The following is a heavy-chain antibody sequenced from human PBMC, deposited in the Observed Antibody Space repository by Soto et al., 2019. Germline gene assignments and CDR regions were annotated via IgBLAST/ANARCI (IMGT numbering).Heavy chain of an antibody. V-gene: IGHV3-74*01. Sequence: GSLRVSCGASGLSLSNYWMGWVRQAPGEGLVWLSRINSDGSRTNYADSVKGRFTISRDNANNTLYLQMDSLRAEDTAVYYWARGWSGYYGYFDYWGQGALVTVSS. CDR3: ARGWSGYYGYFDY. D-gene: IGHD3-3*01. CDR2: INSDGSRT. CDR1: GLSLSNYW. J-gene: IGHJ4*02.